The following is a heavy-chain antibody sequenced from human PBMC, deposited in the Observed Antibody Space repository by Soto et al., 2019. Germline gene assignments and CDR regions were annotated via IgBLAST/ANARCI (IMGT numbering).Heavy chain of an antibody. CDR2: VYYTGIT. J-gene: IGHJ4*02. CDR1: GDSMTRHY. Sequence: SETLSLTCTVSGDSMTRHYWSWVRQPPGKGLECIGYVYYTGITNVNPSLKSRVTVSMDTSKNQFSLKMRSVTAADTAVYYCARTARLLDSWGQGILVTVSS. D-gene: IGHD6-6*01. V-gene: IGHV4-59*11. CDR3: ARTARLLDS.